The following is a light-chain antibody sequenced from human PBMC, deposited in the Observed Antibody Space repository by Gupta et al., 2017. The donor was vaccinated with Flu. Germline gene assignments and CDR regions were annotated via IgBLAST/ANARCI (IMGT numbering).Light chain of an antibody. CDR2: QDT. CDR3: QACDSSTVV. J-gene: IGLJ2*01. Sequence: SYELTQPPSVSVSPGQTASITCSGDKLGEKYASWYQQKPGLSPKLVMYQDTKRPSGVPERFSGSTSVNTATLTISGTEARAEDDYYCQACDSSTVVFGGGTKLTVL. V-gene: IGLV3-1*01. CDR1: KLGEKY.